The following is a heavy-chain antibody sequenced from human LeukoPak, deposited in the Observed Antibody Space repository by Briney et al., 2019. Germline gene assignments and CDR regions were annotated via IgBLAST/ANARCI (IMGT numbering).Heavy chain of an antibody. V-gene: IGHV4-59*08. CDR3: ARHKTGGTYPLDY. D-gene: IGHD1-26*01. J-gene: IGHJ4*02. CDR1: GGSMNTYF. CDR2: IHYSGST. Sequence: SETLSLTCTVSGGSMNTYFWSCIRQPPGKGLEWIGHIHYSGSTTYNPSLKSRVTISVDASKNQFSLKLSSVTAADTAVYYCARHKTGGTYPLDYWGQGTLVTVSS.